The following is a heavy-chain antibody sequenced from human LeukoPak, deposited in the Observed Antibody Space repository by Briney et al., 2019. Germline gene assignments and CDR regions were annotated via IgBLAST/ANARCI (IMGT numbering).Heavy chain of an antibody. CDR3: ARLYYYDSSGYFPFDY. J-gene: IGHJ4*02. CDR2: IYYSGST. D-gene: IGHD3-22*01. Sequence: PSETLSLTCIVSGGSISSYYWSWIRQPPGKGLEWIGYIYYSGSTNYNPSLKSRVTISVDTSKNQFSLKLSSVTAADTAVYYCARLYYYDSSGYFPFDYWGQGTLVTVSS. CDR1: GGSISSYY. V-gene: IGHV4-59*08.